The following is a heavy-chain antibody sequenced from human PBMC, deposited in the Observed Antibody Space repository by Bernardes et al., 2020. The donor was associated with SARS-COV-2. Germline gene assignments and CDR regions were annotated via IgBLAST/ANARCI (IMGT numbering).Heavy chain of an antibody. Sequence: GGSLRLSCAASGFTFSNYAIRWVRQAPGKGLEWVSSITGSGGKTYYADSVRGRFTISRDNSKNTLYLEMNSLGDEDTAVYYCAKTYGDYYYFDYWGQGTMVTVSS. J-gene: IGHJ4*02. CDR3: AKTYGDYYYFDY. D-gene: IGHD4-17*01. CDR2: ITGSGGKT. V-gene: IGHV3-23*01. CDR1: GFTFSNYA.